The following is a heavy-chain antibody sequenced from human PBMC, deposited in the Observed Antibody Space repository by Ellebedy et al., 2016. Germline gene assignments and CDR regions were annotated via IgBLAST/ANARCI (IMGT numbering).Heavy chain of an antibody. J-gene: IGHJ2*01. CDR3: ARRPTTSNGDWYFDL. V-gene: IGHV3-53*01. Sequence: GGSLRLSCAASRFLVSSNYMSWVRQAPGKGLEWVSVFYSGGDTYYADSVRGRFTISRDSSKNTVYLQMNSLRAEDTAVYFCARRPTTSNGDWYFDLWGRGTLVTVSS. CDR2: FYSGGDT. D-gene: IGHD2-8*01. CDR1: RFLVSSNY.